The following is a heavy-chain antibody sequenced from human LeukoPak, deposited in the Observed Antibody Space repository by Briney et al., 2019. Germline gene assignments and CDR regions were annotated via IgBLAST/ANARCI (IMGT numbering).Heavy chain of an antibody. CDR3: ARIAAAAGGFDY. CDR1: GGSISSGTYY. Sequence: SETLSLTCTVSGGSISSGTYYWSWIRQPAGKGLEWIGRIDTSGSTNYNPSLKSRVTISVDTSKNQFSLKLSSVTAADTAVYYCARIAAAAGGFDYWGQGTLVTVSS. D-gene: IGHD6-13*01. V-gene: IGHV4-61*02. J-gene: IGHJ4*02. CDR2: IDTSGST.